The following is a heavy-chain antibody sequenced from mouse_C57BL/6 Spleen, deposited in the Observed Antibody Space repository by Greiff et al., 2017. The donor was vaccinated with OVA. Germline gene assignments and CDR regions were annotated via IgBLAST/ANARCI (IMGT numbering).Heavy chain of an antibody. CDR2: INPNNGGT. V-gene: IGHV1-22*01. D-gene: IGHD2-3*01. CDR1: GYTFTDYN. Sequence: EVKLMESGPELVKPGASVKMSCKASGYTFTDYNMHWVKQSHGKSLEWIGYINPNNGGTSYNQKFKGKATLTVNKSSSTAYMELRSLTSEDSAVYYCARGWLLRGFDYWGQGTTLTVSS. J-gene: IGHJ2*01. CDR3: ARGWLLRGFDY.